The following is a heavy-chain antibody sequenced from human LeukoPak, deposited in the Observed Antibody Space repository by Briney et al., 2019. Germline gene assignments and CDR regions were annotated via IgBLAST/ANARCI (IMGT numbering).Heavy chain of an antibody. CDR2: IIPIFGTA. D-gene: IGHD4-17*01. V-gene: IGHV1-69*13. CDR3: ARDGEYGDYVGY. CDR1: GGTFSSYA. Sequence: SVNVSCKASGGTFSSYAISWVRQAPGQGLEWMGGIIPIFGTANYAQKFQGRVTITADESTSTAYMELSSLRSEDTAVYYCARDGEYGDYVGYWGQGTLVTVSS. J-gene: IGHJ4*02.